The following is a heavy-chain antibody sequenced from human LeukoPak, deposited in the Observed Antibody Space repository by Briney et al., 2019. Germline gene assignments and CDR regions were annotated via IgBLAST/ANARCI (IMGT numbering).Heavy chain of an antibody. J-gene: IGHJ2*01. Sequence: SVKVSCKASGGTFSSYAISWVRQAPGQGLEWMGGIIPIFGTANYAQKFQGRVTITTDESTSTAYMELSSLRSEDTAVYYCARTRRDGYNWYFDLWGRGTLVTVSS. CDR3: ARTRRDGYNWYFDL. D-gene: IGHD5-24*01. V-gene: IGHV1-69*05. CDR1: GGTFSSYA. CDR2: IIPIFGTA.